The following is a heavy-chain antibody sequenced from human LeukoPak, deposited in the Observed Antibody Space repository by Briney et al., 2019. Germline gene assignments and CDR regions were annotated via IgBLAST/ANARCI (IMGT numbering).Heavy chain of an antibody. CDR1: GFTFSNYW. Sequence: PGGSLRLSCAAFGFTFSNYWMHWVRQAPGKGLVWVSRIYSDGSSRSYADSVKGRFTISRDNSKNTLYLQMNSLRAEDTAVYYCARVGGPYYYYMDVWGKGTTVTVSS. V-gene: IGHV3-74*01. CDR3: ARVGGPYYYYMDV. CDR2: IYSDGSSR. J-gene: IGHJ6*03.